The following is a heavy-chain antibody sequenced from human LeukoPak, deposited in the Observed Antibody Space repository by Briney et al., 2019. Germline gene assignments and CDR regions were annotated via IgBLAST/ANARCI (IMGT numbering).Heavy chain of an antibody. CDR2: IYSGDNT. D-gene: IGHD3-16*01. J-gene: IGHJ4*02. CDR1: GFTFSNNY. Sequence: GGSLRLSCAASGFTFSNNYMSWVRQAPGKGLEWVSVIYSGDNTYYVESVKGRFTISRDNSKNTLFLQMNRLRAEDTALYYCAGRRVLDASFDYWGQGTLVTVSS. V-gene: IGHV3-66*02. CDR3: AGRRVLDASFDY.